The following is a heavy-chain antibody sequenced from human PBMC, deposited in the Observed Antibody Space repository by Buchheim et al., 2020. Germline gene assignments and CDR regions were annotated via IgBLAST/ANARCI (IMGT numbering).Heavy chain of an antibody. CDR1: GFTFSSYA. J-gene: IGHJ4*02. CDR2: ISGSGGST. V-gene: IGHV3-23*01. CDR3: AVTNIPYDFWSGNDIDY. D-gene: IGHD3-3*01. Sequence: EVQLLESGGGLVQPGGSLRLSCAASGFTFSSYAMSWVRQAPGKGLEWVSVISGSGGSTYYADSVKGRFTIPRDNSKNTLYLQMNSLRAEDTAVYYCAVTNIPYDFWSGNDIDYWGQGTL.